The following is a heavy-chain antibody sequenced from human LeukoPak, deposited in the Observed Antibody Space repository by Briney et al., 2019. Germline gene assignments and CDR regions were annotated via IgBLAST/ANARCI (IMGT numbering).Heavy chain of an antibody. V-gene: IGHV4-59*08. J-gene: IGHJ6*02. D-gene: IGHD2/OR15-2a*01. CDR3: ARHLSSGMDV. CDR2: IHYSGRT. CDR1: GDSISGNY. Sequence: PSETLSLTCTVSGDSISGNYWSWIRQPPGKGLEWIAYIHYSGRTKYNPSLKSRTTMSVDTSKNQFSLRLSSVTAADTAVYYCARHLSSGMDVWGQGTTVTVSS.